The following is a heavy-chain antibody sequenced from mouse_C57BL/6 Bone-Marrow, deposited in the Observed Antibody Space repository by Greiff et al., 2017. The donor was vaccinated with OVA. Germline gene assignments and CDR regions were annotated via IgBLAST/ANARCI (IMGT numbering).Heavy chain of an antibody. D-gene: IGHD4-1*01. CDR3: ARSGKLGGDWYFDV. V-gene: IGHV1-61*01. CDR1: GYTFTSYW. CDR2: ICPSDSET. J-gene: IGHJ1*03. Sequence: QVQLKQPGAELVRPGSSVKLSCKASGYTFTSYWMDWVKQRPGQGLEWIGNICPSDSETHYNQKFKDKATLTVDKSSSTAYMQLSSLTSEDSAVYYCARSGKLGGDWYFDVWGTGTTVTVSS.